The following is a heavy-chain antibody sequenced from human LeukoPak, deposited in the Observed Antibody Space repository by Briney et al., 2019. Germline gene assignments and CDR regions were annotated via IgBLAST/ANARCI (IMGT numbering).Heavy chain of an antibody. Sequence: SETLSLTCTVSGGSIGSYYWTLIRQPPGKGLECIGYISNSGSTNYNPSLKSRVTISVDTSKNQFSLKLSSVTAADTAVYYCARVRYDSSGSTAFDIWGHGTMVTVSS. V-gene: IGHV4-59*01. CDR2: ISNSGST. CDR3: ARVRYDSSGSTAFDI. D-gene: IGHD3-22*01. J-gene: IGHJ3*02. CDR1: GGSIGSYY.